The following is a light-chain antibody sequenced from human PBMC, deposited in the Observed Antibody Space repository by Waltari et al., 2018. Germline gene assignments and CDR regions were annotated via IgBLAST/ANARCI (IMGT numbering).Light chain of an antibody. CDR1: SGHSNFV. V-gene: IGLV4-69*02. CDR2: LKRDGSQ. J-gene: IGLJ2*01. Sequence: QLVLTQSPSASASLGASVTLTCTLTSGHSNFVIAWHQQQPEKGPRFLMKLKRDGSQNKGDGIPDRFSGSSSGAERYLTISNLQSEDEADYFCQTWNTGNWIFGGGTKLTVL. CDR3: QTWNTGNWI.